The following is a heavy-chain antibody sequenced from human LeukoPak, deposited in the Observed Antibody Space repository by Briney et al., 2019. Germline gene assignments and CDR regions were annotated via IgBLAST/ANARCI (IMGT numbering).Heavy chain of an antibody. Sequence: KPSETLSLTCAVYGGSFSGYYWSWIRQPPGKGLEWIGYIYYSGSTNYNPSLKSRVTISVDTSKNQFSLKLSSVTAADTAVYYCASHPRSYNWNDEGRPYYFDYWGQGTLVTVSS. J-gene: IGHJ4*02. CDR2: IYYSGST. V-gene: IGHV4-59*01. CDR3: ASHPRSYNWNDEGRPYYFDY. CDR1: GGSFSGYY. D-gene: IGHD1-1*01.